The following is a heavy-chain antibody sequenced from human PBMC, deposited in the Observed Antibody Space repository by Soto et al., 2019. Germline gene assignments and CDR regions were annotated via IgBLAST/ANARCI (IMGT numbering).Heavy chain of an antibody. Sequence: EVQLVESGGGLVQPGGSLRLSCAGTGFTFSTYWMHWVRQAPGKGLEWVSRIKTDGTITGYADSVEGRFTIPRDNAKNTLYLKMNSLRAEDTAVYYCARGGVIVVGLDVWGQGTTVTVSS. J-gene: IGHJ6*02. D-gene: IGHD3-22*01. V-gene: IGHV3-74*01. CDR2: IKTDGTIT. CDR1: GFTFSTYW. CDR3: ARGGVIVVGLDV.